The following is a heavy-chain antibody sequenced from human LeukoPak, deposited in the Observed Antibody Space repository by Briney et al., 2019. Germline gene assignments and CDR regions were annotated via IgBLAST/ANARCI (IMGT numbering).Heavy chain of an antibody. Sequence: QVQLQESGPELVKPSGTLSLTCAVSGVSIKSHNWWNWVRQSPGRGLEWIGEVHHGGSANYNPSLASRVTISVDETRNLFSLKLNSVTAADTAVYHCGRGLRYSESYVVEYWGLGTLVTVSS. D-gene: IGHD1-26*01. V-gene: IGHV4-4*02. CDR2: VHHGGSA. CDR3: GRGLRYSESYVVEY. CDR1: GVSIKSHNW. J-gene: IGHJ4*02.